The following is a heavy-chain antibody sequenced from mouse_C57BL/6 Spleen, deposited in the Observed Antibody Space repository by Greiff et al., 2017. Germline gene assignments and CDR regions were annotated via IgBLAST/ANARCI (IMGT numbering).Heavy chain of an antibody. D-gene: IGHD2-3*01. J-gene: IGHJ3*01. CDR3: VYDGYYWFAY. Sequence: QVQLKQSGPELVKPGASVKISCKASGYAFSSSWMNWVKQRPGKGLEWIGRLYPGDGDTNYNGKFKGKATLTADQSSRTAYMQLSSLTSEESAVYYCVYDGYYWFAYWGQGTLVTVAA. CDR1: GYAFSSSW. V-gene: IGHV1-82*01. CDR2: LYPGDGDT.